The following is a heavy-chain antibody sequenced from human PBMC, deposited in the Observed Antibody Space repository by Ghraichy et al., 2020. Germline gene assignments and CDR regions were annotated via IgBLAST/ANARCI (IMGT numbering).Heavy chain of an antibody. Sequence: GESLNISCAASGFTFSSYWMSWVRQAPGKGLEWVANIKQDGSEKYYVDSVKGRFTISRDNAKNSLYLQMNSLRAEDTAVYYCARDRFWSGYSPLDYWGQGTLVTVSS. CDR1: GFTFSSYW. D-gene: IGHD3-3*01. CDR3: ARDRFWSGYSPLDY. J-gene: IGHJ4*02. CDR2: IKQDGSEK. V-gene: IGHV3-7*03.